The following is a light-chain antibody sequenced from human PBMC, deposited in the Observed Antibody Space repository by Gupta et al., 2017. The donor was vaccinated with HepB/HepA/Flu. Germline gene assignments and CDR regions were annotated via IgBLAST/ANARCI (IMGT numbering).Light chain of an antibody. Sequence: EIVLTQSPGTLSLSPGERVTLSCRASQSVSSSHLAWYQQKPGQAPRLLIYGASIRATGIPDKFSGSGSGTDFTLTISRLEPEDFAVYYCQQYSNTLTTPRTFGQGTKVEIK. CDR3: QQYSNTLTTPRT. V-gene: IGKV3-20*01. CDR2: GAS. J-gene: IGKJ1*01. CDR1: QSVSSSH.